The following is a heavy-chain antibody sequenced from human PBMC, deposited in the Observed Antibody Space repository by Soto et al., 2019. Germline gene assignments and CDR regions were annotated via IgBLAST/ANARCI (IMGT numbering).Heavy chain of an antibody. J-gene: IGHJ4*02. CDR3: AKVIPYSRGWFFDY. CDR2: ISGSGT. Sequence: GGSLRLSCAASGFTFSNYAMSWVRQAPGKGLEWVSAISGSGTYYADSVKGRFTISRDNSKNTLYLQMSSLRAEDTAVYYCAKVIPYSRGWFFDYWGQGTLVTVSS. D-gene: IGHD6-19*01. CDR1: GFTFSNYA. V-gene: IGHV3-23*01.